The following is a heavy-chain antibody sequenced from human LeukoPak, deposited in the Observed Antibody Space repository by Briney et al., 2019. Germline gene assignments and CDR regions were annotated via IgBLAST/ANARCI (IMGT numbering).Heavy chain of an antibody. V-gene: IGHV4-61*02. CDR2: IYTSGST. D-gene: IGHD5-18*01. J-gene: IGHJ4*02. CDR1: GGSISGGSYY. Sequence: PSETLSLTCTVSGGSISGGSYYWSWIRQPAGKGLEWIGRIYTSGSTNYNPSLKSRVTISVDTSKNQFSLKLSSVTAADTAVYYCARDTAMAPYYFDYWGQGTLVTVSS. CDR3: ARDTAMAPYYFDY.